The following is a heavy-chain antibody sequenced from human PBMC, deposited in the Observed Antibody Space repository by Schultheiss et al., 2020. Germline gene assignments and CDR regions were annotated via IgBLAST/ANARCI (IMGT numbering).Heavy chain of an antibody. D-gene: IGHD3-16*01. V-gene: IGHV4-61*08. J-gene: IGHJ5*02. CDR1: GGSISSGGYY. CDR2: IYYSGST. Sequence: SETLSLTCTVSGGSISSGGYYWSWIRQPPGKGLEWIGYIYYSGSTNYNPSLKSRVTISVDTSKNQFSLKLSSVTAADTAVYYCAREGDGFTFDPWGQGTLVTVAS. CDR3: AREGDGFTFDP.